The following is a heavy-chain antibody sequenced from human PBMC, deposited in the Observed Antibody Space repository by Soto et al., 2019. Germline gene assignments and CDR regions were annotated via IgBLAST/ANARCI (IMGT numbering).Heavy chain of an antibody. V-gene: IGHV4-39*01. D-gene: IGHD6-13*01. J-gene: IGHJ6*02. CDR3: ARAIAAAGFYYYYGMDV. CDR1: GGSISSSSYY. CDR2: IYYSGTT. Sequence: SETLSLTCTVSGGSISSSSYYWGWIRQPPGKGLEWIGSIYYSGTTYYNPSLKSRVTISVDTSKNQFSLKLSSVTAADTAVYYCARAIAAAGFYYYYGMDVWGQGTTVT.